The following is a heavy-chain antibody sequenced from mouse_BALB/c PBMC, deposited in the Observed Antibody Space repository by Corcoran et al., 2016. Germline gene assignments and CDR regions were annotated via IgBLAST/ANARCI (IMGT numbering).Heavy chain of an antibody. CDR3: ARLYGYYGYFDV. D-gene: IGHD2-2*01. J-gene: IGHJ1*01. Sequence: EVQLQQSGAELVKPGASVKLSCTASGFNIKDTYMHWVKQRPEQGLEWIGRIDPANGNPKDDPKCQGKATITADTSSNTADLQLSSLTSEDTAVYYWARLYGYYGYFDVWGAGTTFTVSS. CDR2: IDPANGNP. V-gene: IGHV14-3*02. CDR1: GFNIKDTY.